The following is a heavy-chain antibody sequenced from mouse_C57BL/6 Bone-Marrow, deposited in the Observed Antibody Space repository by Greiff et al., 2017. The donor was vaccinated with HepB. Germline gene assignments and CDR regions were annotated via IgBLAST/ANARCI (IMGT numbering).Heavy chain of an antibody. CDR1: GFTFSSYG. CDR2: ISSGGSYT. V-gene: IGHV5-6*01. J-gene: IGHJ4*01. CDR3: ARSVVITTVVAPYAMDY. Sequence: EVKVVESGGDLVKPGGSLKLSCAASGFTFSSYGMSWVRQTPDKRLEWVATISSGGSYTYYPDSVKGRFTISRDNAKNTLYLQMSSLKSEDTAMYYCARSVVITTVVAPYAMDYWGQGTSVTVSS. D-gene: IGHD1-1*01.